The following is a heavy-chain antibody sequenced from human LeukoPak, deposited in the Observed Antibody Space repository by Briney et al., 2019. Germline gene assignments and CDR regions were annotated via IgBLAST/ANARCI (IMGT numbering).Heavy chain of an antibody. CDR1: GFTFSSYA. CDR2: ISGSGTNT. Sequence: GGSLRLSCAASGFTFSSYAMSWVRQAPGKGLEWVSAISGSGTNTDYADSVKGRFTISRDNSKNTLYLQMNSLRAEDTAVYYCAKDDYYDTSGYRDWGQGTLVTVSS. J-gene: IGHJ4*02. D-gene: IGHD3-22*01. CDR3: AKDDYYDTSGYRD. V-gene: IGHV3-23*01.